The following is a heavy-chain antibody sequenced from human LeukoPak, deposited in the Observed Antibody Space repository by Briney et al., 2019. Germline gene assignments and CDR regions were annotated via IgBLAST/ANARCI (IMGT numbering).Heavy chain of an antibody. CDR2: IYYSGST. Sequence: PSETLSLTCTVSGGSISSYYWSWIRQPPGKGLEWIGYIYYSGSTNYNPSLKSRVTISVDTSKNQFSLKLSSVTAADTAVYYCARQCIVGARCAFDIWGQGTMVTVSS. V-gene: IGHV4-59*01. J-gene: IGHJ3*02. D-gene: IGHD1-26*01. CDR3: ARQCIVGARCAFDI. CDR1: GGSISSYY.